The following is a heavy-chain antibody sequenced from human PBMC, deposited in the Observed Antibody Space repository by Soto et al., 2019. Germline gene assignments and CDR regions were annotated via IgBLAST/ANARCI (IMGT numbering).Heavy chain of an antibody. J-gene: IGHJ4*02. CDR1: GFTFNSYA. Sequence: DVQVLESGGDLVQPGGSLRLSCAASGFTFNSYAMSWVRQAPGKGLEWVSSVSAGGDMTYYSDSVKGRFTISRDNSNNALLLQMSSLRPEDTALYYCVQAQNWDAGDVSFDSWGQGTRVTVSS. D-gene: IGHD1-1*01. CDR2: VSAGGDMT. V-gene: IGHV3-23*01. CDR3: VQAQNWDAGDVSFDS.